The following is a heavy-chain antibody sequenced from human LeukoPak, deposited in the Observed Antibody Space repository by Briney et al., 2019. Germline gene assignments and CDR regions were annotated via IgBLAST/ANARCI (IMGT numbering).Heavy chain of an antibody. V-gene: IGHV1-46*01. CDR2: INSSGGST. D-gene: IGHD3-10*01. J-gene: IGHJ4*02. Sequence: GASVKVSCEASGYTFTSYYMHWVRQAPGQGLEWMGMINSSGGSTNYAQKFQGRVTMTRDMSTSTVYMELSSLRSEDTAMYYCARDEMYDSGSLHFDSWGQGTLVTVSS. CDR1: GYTFTSYY. CDR3: ARDEMYDSGSLHFDS.